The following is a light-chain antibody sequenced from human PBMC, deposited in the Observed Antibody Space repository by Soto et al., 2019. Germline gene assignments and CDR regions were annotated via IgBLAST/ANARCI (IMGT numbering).Light chain of an antibody. V-gene: IGKV4-1*01. J-gene: IGKJ4*01. CDR2: WAS. CDR1: QSVLYSSNNKNH. Sequence: DIVMTQSPDSLAVSLGERATINCKSSQSVLYSSNNKNHLTWFQQKPGQPPKLPIYWASTRESGVPDRFSGSGSGTDFTLTISSLQAEDVAVYYCQQYFSTPFTFGGGTKVDIK. CDR3: QQYFSTPFT.